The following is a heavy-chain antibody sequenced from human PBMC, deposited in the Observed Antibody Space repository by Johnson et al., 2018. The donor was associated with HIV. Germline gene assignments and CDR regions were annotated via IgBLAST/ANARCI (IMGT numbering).Heavy chain of an antibody. CDR3: ARDRAWNYEGAFDI. CDR1: GFTFSSYD. V-gene: IGHV3-13*01. Sequence: EQLVESGGGLVQPGGSLRLSCAASGFTFSSYDMHWVRQATGKGLEWVSAIGTAGDTYYPGSVKGRFTISRENAKNSLYLQMNSLRAEDTAVYYCARDRAWNYEGAFDIWGQGTMVTVSS. D-gene: IGHD1-7*01. CDR2: IGTAGDT. J-gene: IGHJ3*02.